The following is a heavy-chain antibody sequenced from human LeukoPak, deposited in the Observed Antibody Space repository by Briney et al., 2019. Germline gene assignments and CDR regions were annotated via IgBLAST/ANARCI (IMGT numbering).Heavy chain of an antibody. CDR2: ISAYNGNT. D-gene: IGHD6-19*01. CDR3: ARVSSGWYEDDY. J-gene: IGHJ4*02. CDR1: GYTFTSYG. Sequence: GASVKVSCKASGYTFTSYGIGWVRQARGQGLEWMGWISAYNGNTNYAQKLQGRVTMTTGTSTSTAYMELRSLRSDDTAVYYCARVSSGWYEDDYWGQGTLVTVSS. V-gene: IGHV1-18*01.